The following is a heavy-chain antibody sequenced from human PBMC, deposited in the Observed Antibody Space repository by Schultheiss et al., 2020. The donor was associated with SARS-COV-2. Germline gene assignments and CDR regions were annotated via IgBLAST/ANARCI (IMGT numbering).Heavy chain of an antibody. Sequence: GGSLRLSCAASGFTFSSYSMNWVRQAPGKGLEWVAVISYDERNKYYAGSVKGRFTISRDNSKNTLYLQMNSLRAEDTAVYYCARHTGDTAMVLPYYYYGMDVWGQGTTVTVSS. D-gene: IGHD5-18*01. CDR1: GFTFSSYS. J-gene: IGHJ6*02. V-gene: IGHV3-30*03. CDR3: ARHTGDTAMVLPYYYYGMDV. CDR2: ISYDERNK.